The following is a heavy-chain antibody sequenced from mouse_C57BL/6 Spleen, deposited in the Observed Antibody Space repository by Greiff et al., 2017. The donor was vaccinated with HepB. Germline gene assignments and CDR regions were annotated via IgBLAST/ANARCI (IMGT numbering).Heavy chain of an antibody. Sequence: QVQLKQPGAELVKPGASVKLSCKASGYTFTSYWMHWVKQRPGQGLEWIGMIHPNSGSTNYNEKFKSKATLTVDKSSSTAYMQLSSLTSEDSAVYYCARVPFDGYFLWFAYWGQGTLVTVSA. CDR3: ARVPFDGYFLWFAY. D-gene: IGHD2-3*01. CDR2: IHPNSGST. CDR1: GYTFTSYW. J-gene: IGHJ3*01. V-gene: IGHV1-64*01.